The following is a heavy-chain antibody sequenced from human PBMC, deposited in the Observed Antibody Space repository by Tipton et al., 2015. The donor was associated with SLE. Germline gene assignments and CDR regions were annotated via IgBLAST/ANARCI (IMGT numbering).Heavy chain of an antibody. Sequence: SLRLSCAGSGFPFSSYAMSWVRQAPGKGLEWVSVITGSGGGTYAADSVKGRFTISRDNSKNTLYLQMNSLRAEDTAVYYCLRSPNYYYGMDVWGQGTTVTVSS. CDR3: LRSPNYYYGMDV. V-gene: IGHV3-23*01. J-gene: IGHJ6*02. CDR2: ITGSGGGT. CDR1: GFPFSSYA.